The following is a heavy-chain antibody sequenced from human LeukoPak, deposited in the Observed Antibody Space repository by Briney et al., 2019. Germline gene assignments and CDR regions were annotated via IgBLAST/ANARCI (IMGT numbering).Heavy chain of an antibody. CDR3: ARDRGIVGAKGLDY. Sequence: SETLSLTCAVYGGSFSGYYWSWIRQPPGKGLEWIGDINHSGSTNYNPSLKSRVTISVDTSKNQFSLKLSSVTAADTAVSYCARDRGIVGAKGLDYWGQGTRVTVPS. D-gene: IGHD1-26*01. CDR2: INHSGST. J-gene: IGHJ4*02. CDR1: GGSFSGYY. V-gene: IGHV4-34*01.